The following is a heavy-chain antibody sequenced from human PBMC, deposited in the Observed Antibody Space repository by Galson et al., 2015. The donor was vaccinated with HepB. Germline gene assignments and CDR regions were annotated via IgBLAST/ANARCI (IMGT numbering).Heavy chain of an antibody. CDR1: GFTFSSYG. J-gene: IGHJ3*02. CDR3: ARDWGSGYENDAFDI. Sequence: SLRLSCAASGFTFSSYGMHWVRQAPGKGLEWVAVIWYDGSNKYYADSVKGRFTISRDNSKNTLYLQMNSLRAEDTAVYYCARDWGSGYENDAFDIWGQGTMVTVSS. D-gene: IGHD5-12*01. CDR2: IWYDGSNK. V-gene: IGHV3-33*01.